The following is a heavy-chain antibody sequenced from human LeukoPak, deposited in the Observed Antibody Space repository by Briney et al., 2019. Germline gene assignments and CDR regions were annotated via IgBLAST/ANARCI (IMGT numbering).Heavy chain of an antibody. D-gene: IGHD6-19*01. CDR1: GYTLTGLS. CDR3: TTLPSGIAVAGTTDC. CDR2: FDPEDGET. J-gene: IGHJ4*02. V-gene: IGHV1-24*01. Sequence: ASVKVSCEVSGYTLTGLSMQWVRQAPGKGLEWMGGFDPEDGETIYAQKFQGRVTMTEDTSTDTAYMELSSLRYEDTAVYYCTTLPSGIAVAGTTDCWGQGTLVTVSS.